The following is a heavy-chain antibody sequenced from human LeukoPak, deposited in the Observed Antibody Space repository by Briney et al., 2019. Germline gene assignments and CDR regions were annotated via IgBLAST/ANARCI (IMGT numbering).Heavy chain of an antibody. CDR1: GGSISSYY. CDR3: ARDRSSGWYGKYYFDY. CDR2: IYYSGST. J-gene: IGHJ4*02. V-gene: IGHV4-59*01. Sequence: KPSETLSLNXTVSGGSISSYYWSWIREPPGKGLEWVGYIYYSGSTNYNPSLKSRVTISVDTSKNQFSLKLSSVTAADTAVYYCARDRSSGWYGKYYFDYWGQGTLVTVSS. D-gene: IGHD6-19*01.